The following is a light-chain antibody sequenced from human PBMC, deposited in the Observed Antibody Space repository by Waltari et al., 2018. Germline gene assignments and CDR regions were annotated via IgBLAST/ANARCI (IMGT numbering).Light chain of an antibody. J-gene: IGLJ2*01. CDR2: DVS. Sequence: QSALTQPVSVSGSPGQSITISCTGSYRVVGGYNYVSWYQQFPGEAPRLIIYDVSNRPSGVSSRFSGSKSGDTASLTISGLQTEDEADYYCSSYTSSSTLKLFGGGTKLTVL. CDR3: SSYTSSSTLKL. V-gene: IGLV2-14*03. CDR1: YRVVGGYNY.